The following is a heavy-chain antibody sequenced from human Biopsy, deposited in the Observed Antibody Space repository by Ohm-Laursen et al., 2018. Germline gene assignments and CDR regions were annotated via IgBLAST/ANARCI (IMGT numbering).Heavy chain of an antibody. CDR3: TRGGYYYDSLAYYYWFDH. J-gene: IGHJ5*02. CDR1: GYTFTGYH. V-gene: IGHV1-2*02. CDR2: INAKTGDT. Sequence: ASVKVSCKASGYTFTGYHVHWVRQAPGQGLEWMGWINAKTGDTNYAQKFQGRVTMTRDTSISTAYVDLSSLRSDDTAVYYCTRGGYYYDSLAYYYWFDHWGQGTLVTVSP. D-gene: IGHD3-22*01.